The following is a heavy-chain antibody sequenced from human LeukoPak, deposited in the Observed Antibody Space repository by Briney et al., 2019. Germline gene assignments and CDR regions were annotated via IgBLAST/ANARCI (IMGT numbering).Heavy chain of an antibody. Sequence: GGSLRLSCAASGFTFSTYSMNWVRQAPGKGLEWVSYISRSSSAIYYADSVKGRFTISRDNAKNSLYLQVNSLRAEDTAVYYCARGVDQPGYSGSGSRVGDAFDIWGQGTMVTVSS. V-gene: IGHV3-48*01. CDR1: GFTFSTYS. J-gene: IGHJ3*02. CDR2: ISRSSSAI. D-gene: IGHD3-10*01. CDR3: ARGVDQPGYSGSGSRVGDAFDI.